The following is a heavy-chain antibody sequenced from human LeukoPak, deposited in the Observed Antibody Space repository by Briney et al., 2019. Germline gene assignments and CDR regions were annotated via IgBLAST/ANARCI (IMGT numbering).Heavy chain of an antibody. CDR3: ARLGSGYYFAFDL. V-gene: IGHV3-66*04. CDR1: AFTVSHTY. Sequence: GGSLRLSCPASAFTVSHTYMGWVRQAPGKGLEWVSLFYSDDKTYYADSVKGRFTISRDTSKDTLSLQMHRLRDADTAVYYCARLGSGYYFAFDLWGRGTLVTVSS. CDR2: FYSDDKT. J-gene: IGHJ2*01. D-gene: IGHD3-22*01.